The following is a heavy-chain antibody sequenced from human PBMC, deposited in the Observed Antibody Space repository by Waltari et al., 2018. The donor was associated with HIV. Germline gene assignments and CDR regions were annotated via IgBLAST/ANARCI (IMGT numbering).Heavy chain of an antibody. CDR2: IYTSGST. CDR3: AREYCSSTSCSPNGRLGAFDI. V-gene: IGHV4-4*07. CDR1: GDSISSYY. J-gene: IGHJ3*02. D-gene: IGHD2-2*01. Sequence: QVQLQESGPGLVKASETLSLTCTVSGDSISSYYWSWIRQPAGKGLEWIGRIYTSGSTNYNSSLKSRVTMSIDTSKNQFFLKLSSVTAADTAVYYCAREYCSSTSCSPNGRLGAFDIWGQGTMVTVSS.